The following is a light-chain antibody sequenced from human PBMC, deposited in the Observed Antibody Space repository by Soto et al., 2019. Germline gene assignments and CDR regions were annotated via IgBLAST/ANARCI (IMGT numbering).Light chain of an antibody. V-gene: IGLV2-23*01. CDR3: CSYAGSNSYL. Sequence: QSALTQPASVSGSPGQSITISCTGTSNDVGSYDLVSWYQQHPGKAPKLTIYEGTKRPSGLSNRFSGSKSGNTASLTISGLQAEDEADYYCCSYAGSNSYLFGTGTKVTVL. CDR1: SNDVGSYDL. CDR2: EGT. J-gene: IGLJ1*01.